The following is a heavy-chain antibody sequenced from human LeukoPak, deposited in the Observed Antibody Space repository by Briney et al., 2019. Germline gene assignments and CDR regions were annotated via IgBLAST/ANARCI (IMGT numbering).Heavy chain of an antibody. CDR2: IYTSGST. Sequence: PSETLSLTCTVSGNSISSGDNYWSWIRQPAGKGLEWIGRIYTSGSTNYNPSLKSRVTISGDTSKNQFSLRLSSVTAADTAMYYCARASSGRQYCFDYWGQGTLVTVSP. CDR1: GNSISSGDNY. V-gene: IGHV4-61*02. J-gene: IGHJ4*02. CDR3: ARASSGRQYCFDY. D-gene: IGHD6-19*01.